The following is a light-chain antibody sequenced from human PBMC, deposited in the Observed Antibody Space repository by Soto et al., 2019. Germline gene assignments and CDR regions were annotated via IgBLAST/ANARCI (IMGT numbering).Light chain of an antibody. J-gene: IGKJ1*01. CDR2: AAS. CDR1: QSISNR. V-gene: IGKV1-5*01. Sequence: DIQMTQSPSTLSASVGDGVTITCRASQSISNRLAWYQHKPGKAPKVVIYAASTLPSGVPSRFSGSGSGTDFTLTINNLNPEDIATYYCQQNSRAPWPFGKGRRWKS. CDR3: QQNSRAPWP.